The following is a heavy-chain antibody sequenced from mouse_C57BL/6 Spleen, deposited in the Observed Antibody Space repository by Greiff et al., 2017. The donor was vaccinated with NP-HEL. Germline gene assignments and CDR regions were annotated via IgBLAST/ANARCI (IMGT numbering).Heavy chain of an antibody. J-gene: IGHJ3*01. V-gene: IGHV5-6*01. CDR1: GFTFSSYG. Sequence: EVKLVESGGDLVKPGGSLKLSCAASGFTFSSYGMSWVRQTPDKRLEWVATISSGGSYTYYPDSVKGRFTISRDNAKNTLYLQMSSLKSEDTAMYYCARQGEYYGSSSWFAYWGQGTLVTVSA. D-gene: IGHD1-1*01. CDR2: ISSGGSYT. CDR3: ARQGEYYGSSSWFAY.